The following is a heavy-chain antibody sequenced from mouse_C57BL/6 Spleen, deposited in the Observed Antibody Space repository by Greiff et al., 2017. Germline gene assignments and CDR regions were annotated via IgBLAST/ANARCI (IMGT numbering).Heavy chain of an antibody. V-gene: IGHV2-5*01. CDR1: GFSLTSYG. CDR3: AKKTTDYDYNYAMDY. CDR2: IWRGGST. J-gene: IGHJ4*01. D-gene: IGHD2-4*01. Sequence: VHLVESGPGLVQPSQSLSITCTVSGFSLTSYGVHWVRQSPGKGLEWLGVIWRGGSTDYNAAFMSRLSITKDNSKSQVFFKMNSLQADDTAIYYCAKKTTDYDYNYAMDYWGQGTSVTVSS.